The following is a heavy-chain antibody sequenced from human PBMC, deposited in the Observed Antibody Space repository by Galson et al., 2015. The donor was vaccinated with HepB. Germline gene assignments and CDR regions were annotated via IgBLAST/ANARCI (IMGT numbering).Heavy chain of an antibody. CDR1: GGSISSGGYY. CDR3: ARGIGSGYQFDY. Sequence: LSLTCTVSGGSISSGGYYWSWIRQHPGKGLEWIGFIYYSGSTHYNPSLKSRLTISIDTSKNQFSLKLISVTAADTAVYYCARGIGSGYQFDYWGQGTLVTVSS. CDR2: IYYSGST. J-gene: IGHJ4*02. V-gene: IGHV4-31*03. D-gene: IGHD3-22*01.